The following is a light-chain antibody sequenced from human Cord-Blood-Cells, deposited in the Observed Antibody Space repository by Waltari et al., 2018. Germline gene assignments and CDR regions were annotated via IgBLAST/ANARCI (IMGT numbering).Light chain of an antibody. Sequence: DRQMTQSQSSLSAYVGDRVTITCQASQDISNYLNWYQQKPGKAPKLLIYDASNLGTGVPARFSGSGSGTDFTFTISSLQPEDIATYYCQQYDNLPMYTFGQGTKLEIK. CDR3: QQYDNLPMYT. CDR1: QDISNY. CDR2: DAS. V-gene: IGKV1-33*01. J-gene: IGKJ2*01.